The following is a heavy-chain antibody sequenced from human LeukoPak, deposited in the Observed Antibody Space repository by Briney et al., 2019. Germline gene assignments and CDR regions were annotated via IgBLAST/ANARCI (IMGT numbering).Heavy chain of an antibody. V-gene: IGHV4-34*01. CDR2: INHSGST. CDR1: GGSFSGYY. Sequence: PSETLSLTCAVYGGSFSGYYWSWIRQPPGKGLEWIGEINHSGSTNYNPSLKSRVTISVDTSKNQFSLKLSSVTAADTAVYYCASGGLRSGYDRPDYYYGMDVWGQGTTVTVSS. CDR3: ASGGLRSGYDRPDYYYGMDV. J-gene: IGHJ6*02. D-gene: IGHD5-12*01.